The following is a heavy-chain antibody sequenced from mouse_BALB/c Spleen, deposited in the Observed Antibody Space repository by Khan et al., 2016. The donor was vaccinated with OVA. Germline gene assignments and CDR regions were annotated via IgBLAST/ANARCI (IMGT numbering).Heavy chain of an antibody. J-gene: IGHJ3*01. V-gene: IGHV5-6*01. CDR2: ISSDGDYT. D-gene: IGHD4-1*01. CDR3: ASHLTGSFDY. Sequence: EVQLVESGGDLVKPGGSLKLSCAASGFTFSSYSMSWVRQTPDKRLEWVTSISSDGDYTYYPDSVKGRFTISRDNAKNSLYLQMSSLKSEDKAMYYCASHLTGSFDYWGQGTLVTVSA. CDR1: GFTFSSYS.